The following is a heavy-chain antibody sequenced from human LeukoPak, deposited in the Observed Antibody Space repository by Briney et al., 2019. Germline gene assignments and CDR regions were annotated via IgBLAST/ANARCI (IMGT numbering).Heavy chain of an antibody. V-gene: IGHV3-74*01. J-gene: IGHJ6*03. CDR2: INSDGSST. CDR1: GFTFSSSW. D-gene: IGHD3-3*01. Sequence: GGSLRLSCAASGFTFSSSWMHWVRQAPGKGLVWVSRINSDGSSTNYADSVKGRFTISRDNAENTLYLQMNSLRAEDTAVYYCAKDRSSRYDFWSGSFSHYYYYYMDVWGKGTTVTVSS. CDR3: AKDRSSRYDFWSGSFSHYYYYYMDV.